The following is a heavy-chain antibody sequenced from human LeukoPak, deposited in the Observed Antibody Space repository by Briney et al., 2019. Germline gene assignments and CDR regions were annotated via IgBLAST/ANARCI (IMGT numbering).Heavy chain of an antibody. CDR1: GGSISSYY. CDR3: ARGGGQWTDNWFGP. V-gene: IGHV4-4*09. D-gene: IGHD6-19*01. J-gene: IGHJ5*02. Sequence: SETLSLTCTVSGGSISSYYWSWIRQPPGKGLEWIGYIYTSGSTNYNPSLKSRVTISVDTSKNQFSLKLSSVTAADTAVYYCARGGGQWTDNWFGPWGQGTLVTVSS. CDR2: IYTSGST.